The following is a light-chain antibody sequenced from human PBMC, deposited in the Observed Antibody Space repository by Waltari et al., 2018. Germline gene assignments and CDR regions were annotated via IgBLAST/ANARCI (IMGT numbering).Light chain of an antibody. V-gene: IGKV3-20*01. J-gene: IGKJ1*01. Sequence: EIVLTQSPGTLSLSPGERATLSCRASQSVSRALAWYQQNPGQAPRLLIYGASNRATGIPDRFSGSGSGTDFSLIISRLEPEDFAVYYRQHYVSLPVTFGQGTKVEIK. CDR3: QHYVSLPVT. CDR1: QSVSRA. CDR2: GAS.